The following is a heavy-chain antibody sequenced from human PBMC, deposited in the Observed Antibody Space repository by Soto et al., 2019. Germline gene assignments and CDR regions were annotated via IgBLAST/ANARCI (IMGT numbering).Heavy chain of an antibody. Sequence: GGSLRLSCSVAGFTVSDSMSWVRQAPGKGLECVSFIHSDGSTHYTDSVRGRFTISRDNSKNTLYLQMDRLRVDDTAVYFCERDASGPFDYWGQGTLVTVSS. CDR1: GFTVSDS. J-gene: IGHJ4*02. V-gene: IGHV3-53*01. CDR3: ERDASGPFDY. CDR2: IHSDGST. D-gene: IGHD6-25*01.